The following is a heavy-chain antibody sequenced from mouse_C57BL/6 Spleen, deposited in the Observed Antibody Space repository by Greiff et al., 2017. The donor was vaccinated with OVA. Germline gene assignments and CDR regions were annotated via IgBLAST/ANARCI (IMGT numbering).Heavy chain of an antibody. V-gene: IGHV1-22*01. D-gene: IGHD1-1*01. J-gene: IGHJ4*01. CDR3: AREGSSPYYYAMDY. Sequence: VQLKESGPELVKPGASVKMSCKASGYTFTDYNMHWVKQSHGKSLEWIGYINPNNGGTSYNQKFKGKATLTVNKSSSTAYMELRSLTSEDSAVYYCAREGSSPYYYAMDYWGQGTSVTVAS. CDR2: INPNNGGT. CDR1: GYTFTDYN.